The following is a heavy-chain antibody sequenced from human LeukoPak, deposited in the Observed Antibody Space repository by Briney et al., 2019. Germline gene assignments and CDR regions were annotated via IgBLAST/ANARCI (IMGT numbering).Heavy chain of an antibody. J-gene: IGHJ4*02. CDR1: GGSISSYY. CDR3: ARGEWFGEFPPTGFDY. CDR2: IYYSGST. V-gene: IGHV4-59*08. D-gene: IGHD3-10*01. Sequence: PSETLSLTCTVSGGSISSYYWSWIRQPPGKGLEWIGYIYYSGSTYYNPSLKSRVTISVDTSKNQFSLKLSSVTAADTAVYYCARGEWFGEFPPTGFDYWGQGTLVTVSS.